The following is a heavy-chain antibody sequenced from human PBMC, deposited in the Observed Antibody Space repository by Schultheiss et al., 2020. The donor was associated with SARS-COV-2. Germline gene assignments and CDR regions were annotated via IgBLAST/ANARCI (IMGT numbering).Heavy chain of an antibody. J-gene: IGHJ4*02. D-gene: IGHD1-26*01. CDR3: ARVRSGSYWFSY. CDR1: EFTFSSYD. V-gene: IGHV3-13*04. Sequence: GGSLRLSCAASEFTFSSYDMHWVRQATGKGLEWVSLITTAGDTYYQGSVKGRFTVSREKAKNSLYLQMNSLRAEDTAVYYCARVRSGSYWFSYWGQGTLVTVSS. CDR2: ITTAGDT.